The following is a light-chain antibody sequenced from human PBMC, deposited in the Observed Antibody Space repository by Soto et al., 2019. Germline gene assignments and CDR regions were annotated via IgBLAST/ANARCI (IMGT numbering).Light chain of an antibody. V-gene: IGLV2-23*01. CDR1: SSDVGSYNL. CDR2: EGS. Sequence: QSALTQPASVSGSPGQSITISCTGTSSDVGSYNLVSWYQQHPGKAPKLMIYEGSKRPSGVSNRFSGSKSGNTASLTISGLQAEDEAVYYCCSYARNRDVVFGGGTKLTVL. CDR3: CSYARNRDVV. J-gene: IGLJ2*01.